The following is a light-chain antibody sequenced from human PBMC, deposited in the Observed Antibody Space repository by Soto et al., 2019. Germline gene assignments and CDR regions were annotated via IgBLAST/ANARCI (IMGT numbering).Light chain of an antibody. CDR2: EVS. V-gene: IGLV2-14*01. Sequence: QSVLTQPASVSGSPGQSITISCTGTSSDVGGYNYVSWYQQLPGKAPKLLIYEVSNRPSGVSNRFSGSKSGNTASLTISGLQAEDEADYYCISYTSSTAYVFGTGTKLTVL. J-gene: IGLJ1*01. CDR3: ISYTSSTAYV. CDR1: SSDVGGYNY.